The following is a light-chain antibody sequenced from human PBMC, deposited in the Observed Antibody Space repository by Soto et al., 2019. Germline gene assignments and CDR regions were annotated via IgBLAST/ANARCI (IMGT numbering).Light chain of an antibody. Sequence: DIHMTQSPSTLSASVGDRVTITCRASQNINSWLAWYQQKPGKAPKLLIYKASTLKSGVPSRFSGSGSGTEFTLTISSLQPDDFATYYCQHHNSYSEAFGQGTKVDIK. CDR1: QNINSW. V-gene: IGKV1-5*03. CDR2: KAS. J-gene: IGKJ1*01. CDR3: QHHNSYSEA.